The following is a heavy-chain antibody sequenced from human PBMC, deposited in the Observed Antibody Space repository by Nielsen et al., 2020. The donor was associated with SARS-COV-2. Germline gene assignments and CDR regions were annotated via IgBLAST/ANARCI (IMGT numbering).Heavy chain of an antibody. D-gene: IGHD4-11*01. J-gene: IGHJ6*02. CDR3: ARGLTVTTHRNYYYYGMDV. CDR2: IIPILGIA. Sequence: SVKVSCKASGYTFTSYAMNWVRQAPGQGLEWMGRIIPILGIANYAQKFQGRVTITADKSTSTAYMELSSLRSEDTAVYYCARGLTVTTHRNYYYYGMDVWGQGTTVTVSS. V-gene: IGHV1-69*04. CDR1: GYTFTSYA.